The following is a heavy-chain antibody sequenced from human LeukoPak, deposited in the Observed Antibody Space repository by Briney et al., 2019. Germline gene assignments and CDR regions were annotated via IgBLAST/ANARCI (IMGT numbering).Heavy chain of an antibody. Sequence: QTGGSLRLSCAASGFTFSSYWMHWVRQAPGKGLVWVSRINNDGGSTSYEDSVKGRFTISRDNAKNALYLQMNSLRAEDTAVYYCARDRAGKNFDYRGQGTLVTVSS. V-gene: IGHV3-74*01. CDR3: ARDRAGKNFDY. D-gene: IGHD1-1*01. J-gene: IGHJ4*02. CDR2: INNDGGST. CDR1: GFTFSSYW.